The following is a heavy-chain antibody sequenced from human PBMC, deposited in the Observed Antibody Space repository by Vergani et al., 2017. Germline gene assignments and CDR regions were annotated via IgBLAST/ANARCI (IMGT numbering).Heavy chain of an antibody. Sequence: QVQLVESGGGVVQPGRSLRLSCAASGFTFSSYAMHWVRQAPGKGLEWVAVISYDGRNKYYADSVKGRFTISRDNSKNTLYLQMNRLRAEDTAVYYCARDIEGYDFWSGYGNYWGQGILVTVSS. V-gene: IGHV3-30*04. J-gene: IGHJ4*02. CDR2: ISYDGRNK. CDR1: GFTFSSYA. CDR3: ARDIEGYDFWSGYGNY. D-gene: IGHD3-3*01.